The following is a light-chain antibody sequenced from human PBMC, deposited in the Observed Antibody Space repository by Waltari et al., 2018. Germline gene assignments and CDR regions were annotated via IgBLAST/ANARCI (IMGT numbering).Light chain of an antibody. J-gene: IGKJ1*01. Sequence: DIQMALAPSTLSASLGDRVPITCRASQSISSWLAWYQKKPGKAPNLLIYKASALESGVPSRFSGSGSATDFTLTISGLQPDDFATYFCQQYNSFPWTFGQGTKVEIK. V-gene: IGKV1-5*03. CDR1: QSISSW. CDR3: QQYNSFPWT. CDR2: KAS.